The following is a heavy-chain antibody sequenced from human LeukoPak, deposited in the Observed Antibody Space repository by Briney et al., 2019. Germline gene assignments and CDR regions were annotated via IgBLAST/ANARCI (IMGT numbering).Heavy chain of an antibody. V-gene: IGHV1-8*01. Sequence: ASVKVSCKASGYTFTNFDINWVRQATGQGLEWMGWMDPSTDSADNAQKFQLRVTMTTDTSTSTAYMELRSLTSDDTAVYYCARDKAVTTELTQYFQHWGQGTLVTVSS. CDR3: ARDKAVTTELTQYFQH. D-gene: IGHD4-11*01. CDR2: MDPSTDSA. J-gene: IGHJ1*01. CDR1: GYTFTNFD.